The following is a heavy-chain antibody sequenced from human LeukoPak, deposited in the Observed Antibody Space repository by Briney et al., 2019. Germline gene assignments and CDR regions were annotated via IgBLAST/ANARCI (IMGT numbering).Heavy chain of an antibody. CDR2: MNPNSGNT. CDR1: GYTCTSYD. J-gene: IGHJ5*02. D-gene: IGHD3-10*01. V-gene: IGHV1-8*01. Sequence: ASVKVSCKASGYTCTSYDLNWVRQATGQGLEWMGWMNPNSGNTGYAQKFQGRVTMTRNTSISTAYMELSSLRSEDTAVYYCARHKIGGEFNLIPYNWFDPWGQGTLVTVSS. CDR3: ARHKIGGEFNLIPYNWFDP.